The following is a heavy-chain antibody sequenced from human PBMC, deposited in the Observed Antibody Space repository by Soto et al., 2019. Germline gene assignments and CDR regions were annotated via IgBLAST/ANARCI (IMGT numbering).Heavy chain of an antibody. V-gene: IGHV6-1*01. Sequence: QTLSLTCAISGDSVSSNSAAWNWIRQSPSRGLEWLGRTYYRSKWYNDYAVSVKSRITINPDTSKNQFSLQLNSVTPEDTAVYYCAREGYSSSWYLDYFDYWGQGTLVTVSS. D-gene: IGHD6-13*01. CDR3: AREGYSSSWYLDYFDY. CDR1: GDSVSSNSAA. CDR2: TYYRSKWYN. J-gene: IGHJ4*02.